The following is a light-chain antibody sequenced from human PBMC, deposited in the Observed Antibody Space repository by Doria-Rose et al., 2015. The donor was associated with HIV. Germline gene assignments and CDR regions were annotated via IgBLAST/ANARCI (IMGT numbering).Light chain of an antibody. V-gene: IGKV3-20*01. CDR3: LQYGTSWT. CDR2: DGS. CDR1: QSFSSTC. Sequence: TQSPGTLSLSPGERATLSCSASQSFSSTCLAWYQQKPGQASSLLIYDGSTRVTGIPDRVSASRSGTDITLTINRLEPEDFAPYYCLQYGTSWTFGQGTKVEI. J-gene: IGKJ1*01.